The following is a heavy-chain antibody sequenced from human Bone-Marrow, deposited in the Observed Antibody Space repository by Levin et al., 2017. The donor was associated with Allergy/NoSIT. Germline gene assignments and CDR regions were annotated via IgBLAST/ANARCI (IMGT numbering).Heavy chain of an antibody. CDR1: GYTFTSYD. CDR2: MNPNSGNT. V-gene: IGHV1-8*01. J-gene: IGHJ5*02. CDR3: ARGSLTFFWFDP. D-gene: IGHD3-3*01. Sequence: ASVKVSCKASGYTFTSYDINWVRQATGQGLEWMGWMNPNSGNTGYAQKFQGRVTMTRNTSINTAYMELSSLRSEDTAVYYCARGSLTFFWFDPWGQGTLVTVSS.